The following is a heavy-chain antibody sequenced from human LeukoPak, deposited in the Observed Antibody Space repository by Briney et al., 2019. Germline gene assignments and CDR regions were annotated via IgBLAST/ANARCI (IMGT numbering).Heavy chain of an antibody. Sequence: PSGTLSLTCAVSGASISSPFWWSWVRQTPGKGLEWIGEINHSGSTNYNPSLKSRVTISVDTSKNQFSLKLSSVTAADTAVYYCARHVSRYYYDSSGYWRAFDYWGQGTLVTVSS. CDR3: ARHVSRYYYDSSGYWRAFDY. V-gene: IGHV4-4*02. J-gene: IGHJ4*02. D-gene: IGHD3-22*01. CDR2: INHSGST. CDR1: GASISSPFW.